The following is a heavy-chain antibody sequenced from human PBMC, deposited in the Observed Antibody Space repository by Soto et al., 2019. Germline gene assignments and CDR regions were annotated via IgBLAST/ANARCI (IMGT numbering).Heavy chain of an antibody. J-gene: IGHJ4*02. CDR1: GGSISSSSYY. D-gene: IGHD6-19*01. Sequence: QLQLQESGPGLVKPSETLSLTCTVSGGSISSSSYYWGWIRQPPGKGLEGIGSIYYSGSTYYNPSLKSRVAISVDTSKNQFSLKLSSVTAADTAVYYCARLGEAVAVDYWGQGTLVTVSS. CDR3: ARLGEAVAVDY. V-gene: IGHV4-39*01. CDR2: IYYSGST.